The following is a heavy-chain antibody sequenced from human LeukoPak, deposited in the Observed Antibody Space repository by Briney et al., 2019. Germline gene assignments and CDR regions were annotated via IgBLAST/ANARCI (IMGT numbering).Heavy chain of an antibody. J-gene: IGHJ4*02. CDR2: INPTGGDT. CDR3: ARDFEFTSAIFDY. Sequence: ASVKVSCKASGYTFTGYYIHWVRQAPGQGLEWMGWINPTGGDTYYPRRFQGRVTMTRDTSISTAYMELSSLRSDDTAVYYCARDFEFTSAIFDYWGQGTLVTVSS. V-gene: IGHV1-2*02. CDR1: GYTFTGYY. D-gene: IGHD2-21*02.